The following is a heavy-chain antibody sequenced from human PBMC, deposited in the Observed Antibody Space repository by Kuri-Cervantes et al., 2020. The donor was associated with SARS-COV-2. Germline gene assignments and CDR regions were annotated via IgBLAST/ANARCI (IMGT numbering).Heavy chain of an antibody. Sequence: SETLSLTCSVSGGSVSSGSFCWTWIRQPPGKGLEWIGYIYYTGTTNYNPSLRSRVSISTDTSRNQFSLRLGSVTAADTAVYYCARTSPYDFWSGYFRGFSVGLGPWGQGTLVTVSS. D-gene: IGHD3-3*01. CDR3: ARTSPYDFWSGYFRGFSVGLGP. J-gene: IGHJ5*02. CDR1: GGSVSSGSFC. V-gene: IGHV4-61*01. CDR2: IYYTGTT.